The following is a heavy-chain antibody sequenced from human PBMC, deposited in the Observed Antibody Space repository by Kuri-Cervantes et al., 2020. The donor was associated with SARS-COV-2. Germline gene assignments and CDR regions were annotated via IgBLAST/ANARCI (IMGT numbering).Heavy chain of an antibody. V-gene: IGHV1-2*02. D-gene: IGHD6-6*01. CDR1: GYTFTGYY. CDR3: TRDGGIAARSGY. J-gene: IGHJ4*02. CDR2: INPNSGGT. Sequence: ASVKVSCKASGYTFTGYYIHWVRQAPGQGLEWMGWINPNSGGTNYAQKFQGRATVTSDTSISTAYMELSGLRSDDTAVYYCTRDGGIAARSGYWGQGTLVTVSS.